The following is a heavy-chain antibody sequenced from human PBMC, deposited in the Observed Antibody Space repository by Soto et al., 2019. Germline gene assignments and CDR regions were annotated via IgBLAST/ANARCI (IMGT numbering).Heavy chain of an antibody. J-gene: IGHJ5*01. CDR3: ARDEYQLLSSVSWFDS. CDR2: IYHTGNT. D-gene: IGHD2-2*01. V-gene: IGHV4-30-4*01. Sequence: PSETLSPTSTVSGGSISYDCYWSWIRQTPGKGLEWIGYIYHTGNTYYNPSLRSRVSISVDKSKSQFSLKLISVTAADTAVYFCARDEYQLLSSVSWFDSWGQGTLVTVSS. CDR1: GGSISYDCY.